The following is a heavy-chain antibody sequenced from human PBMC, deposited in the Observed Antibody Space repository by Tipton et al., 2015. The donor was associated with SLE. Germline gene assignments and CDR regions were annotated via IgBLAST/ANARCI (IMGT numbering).Heavy chain of an antibody. CDR1: GFKFFEYG. Sequence: SLRLSCTTSGFKFFEYGMHWVRQVPGKGLEWVSGISGSGHRIAYATSVRGRFTISRDNDKNSLYLQMNSLRGEDTAVYYCAREILTGYGMDVWGRGTTVTVSS. J-gene: IGHJ6*02. V-gene: IGHV3-9*01. CDR3: AREILTGYGMDV. CDR2: ISGSGHRI. D-gene: IGHD3-9*01.